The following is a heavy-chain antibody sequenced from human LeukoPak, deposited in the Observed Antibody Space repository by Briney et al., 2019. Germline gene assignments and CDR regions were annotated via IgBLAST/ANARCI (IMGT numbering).Heavy chain of an antibody. V-gene: IGHV4-59*01. D-gene: IGHD3-10*01. Sequence: SETLSLTCTVSGASISSYYWSWIRQPPWKGLEWIGCIYYSGSTNYNPSLKSRVIISVDTSKNQFSLKLSSVTATDTAVYYCASYYYYGSGSYSFDYWGQGTLVTVSS. CDR1: GASISSYY. J-gene: IGHJ4*02. CDR3: ASYYYYGSGSYSFDY. CDR2: IYYSGST.